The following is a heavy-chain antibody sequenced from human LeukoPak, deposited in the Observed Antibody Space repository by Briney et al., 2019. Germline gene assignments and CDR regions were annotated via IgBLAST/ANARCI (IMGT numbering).Heavy chain of an antibody. J-gene: IGHJ4*02. Sequence: GGSLRLSCAASGFTFSSYSMNWVRQAPGKGLEWVSSISSSSSYIYYADSEKGRFTISRDNAKNSLYLQMNSLRAEDTAVYYCARAYDSSGYRYYYFDYWGQGTLVTVSS. CDR2: ISSSSSYI. V-gene: IGHV3-21*01. CDR3: ARAYDSSGYRYYYFDY. D-gene: IGHD3-22*01. CDR1: GFTFSSYS.